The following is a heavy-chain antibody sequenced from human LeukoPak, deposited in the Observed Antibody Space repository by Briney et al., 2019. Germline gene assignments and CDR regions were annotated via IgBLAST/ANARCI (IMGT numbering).Heavy chain of an antibody. CDR3: ARDSGWTYYFDY. D-gene: IGHD3-10*01. J-gene: IGHJ4*02. Sequence: PGGSLRLSCAASGFTVSSNYMSWVRQAPGKGPEWVSVFYSGGSTYYADSVKGRFTISRDNSKNTLYLQMNSLRAEDTAVYYCARDSGWTYYFDYWGQGTLVTVSS. CDR2: FYSGGST. V-gene: IGHV3-66*01. CDR1: GFTVSSNY.